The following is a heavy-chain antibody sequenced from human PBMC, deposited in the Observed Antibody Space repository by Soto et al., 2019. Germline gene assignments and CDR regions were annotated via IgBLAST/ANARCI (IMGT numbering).Heavy chain of an antibody. CDR3: ARGFGTGTTLYFDY. V-gene: IGHV3-48*02. Sequence: EVQLVESGGGLVQPGGSLRLSCAASGFTFSRYSMRWVRQAPGKGLEWVSYISSSSSTIYYADSVKGRFTISRDNAKNSLYLQMNSLRDEDTAVYYCARGFGTGTTLYFDYWGQGTLVPVSS. CDR2: ISSSSSTI. J-gene: IGHJ4*02. CDR1: GFTFSRYS. D-gene: IGHD1-7*01.